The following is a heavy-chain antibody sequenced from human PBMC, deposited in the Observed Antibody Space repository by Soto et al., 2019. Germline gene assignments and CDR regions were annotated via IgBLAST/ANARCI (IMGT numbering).Heavy chain of an antibody. V-gene: IGHV1-69*01. CDR1: GGTFSSYR. D-gene: IGHD6-13*01. CDR3: VRDSGAKLSSS. Sequence: QVQLVQSGAEVKKPGSSVKVSCKASGGTFSSYRINWVRQAPGQGLEWVGGIVPIYRTADYAQKFQSRVTINADESARTSYMELRSLKSQDTAVYYCVRDSGAKLSSSWGQGTLVTVSS. J-gene: IGHJ4*02. CDR2: IVPIYRTA.